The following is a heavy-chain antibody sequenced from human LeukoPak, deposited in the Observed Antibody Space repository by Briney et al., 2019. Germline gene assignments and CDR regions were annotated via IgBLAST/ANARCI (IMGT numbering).Heavy chain of an antibody. CDR1: GGTFSSYA. J-gene: IGHJ4*02. CDR2: IIPIFGTA. CDR3: ARDGGDCSSTSCYSDY. V-gene: IGHV1-69*13. D-gene: IGHD2-2*01. Sequence: SVKVSCKASGGTFSSYAISWVRQAPGQGLEWMGGIIPIFGTANYAQKFQGRVTITADESTSTAYMELSSLRSEDTAVYYCARDGGDCSSTSCYSDYWGQGTLVTVSS.